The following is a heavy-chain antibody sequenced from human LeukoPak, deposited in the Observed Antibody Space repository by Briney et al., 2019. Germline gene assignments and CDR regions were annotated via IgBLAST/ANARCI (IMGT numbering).Heavy chain of an antibody. CDR3: ARHAIVGARIPYFDY. CDR2: IYYSGST. J-gene: IGHJ4*02. D-gene: IGHD1-26*01. V-gene: IGHV4-39*01. Sequence: SETLSLTCIVSGGSIRNYNNYWGWIRQPPGKGLEWIGSIYYSGSTYYNPSLKSRVTISVDTSKNQFSLKLSSVTAADTAVYYCARHAIVGARIPYFDYWGQGTLVTVSS. CDR1: GGSIRNYNNY.